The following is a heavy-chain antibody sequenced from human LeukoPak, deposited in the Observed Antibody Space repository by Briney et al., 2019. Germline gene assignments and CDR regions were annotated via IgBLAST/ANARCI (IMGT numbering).Heavy chain of an antibody. CDR1: GGSISSSSYY. Sequence: SETLSLTCTVSGGSISSSSYYWGWIRQPPGKGLEWIGSIYYSWSTYYNPSLKSRVTISVDTSKNQFSLKLSSVTAADTAVYYCARATYDYVWGSFMYYFDYWGQGTLVTVSS. D-gene: IGHD3-16*01. CDR2: IYYSWST. CDR3: ARATYDYVWGSFMYYFDY. V-gene: IGHV4-39*01. J-gene: IGHJ4*02.